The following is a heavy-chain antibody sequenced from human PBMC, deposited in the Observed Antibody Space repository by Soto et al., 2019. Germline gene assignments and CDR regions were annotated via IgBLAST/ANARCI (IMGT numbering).Heavy chain of an antibody. J-gene: IGHJ4*02. CDR2: IWYDGSNK. Sequence: QVQLVESGGGVVQPGRSLRLSCAASGFTFSSYGMHWVRQAPGKGLEWVAVIWYDGSNKYYADSVKGRFTISRDNSKNTLYLQMNSLRAEDTAVYYCARMEWEPTYFDYWGQGTLVTVSS. D-gene: IGHD1-26*01. V-gene: IGHV3-33*01. CDR1: GFTFSSYG. CDR3: ARMEWEPTYFDY.